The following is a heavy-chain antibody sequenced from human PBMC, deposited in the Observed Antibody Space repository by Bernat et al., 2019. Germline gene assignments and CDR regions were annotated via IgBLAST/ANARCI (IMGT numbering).Heavy chain of an antibody. CDR3: AKLGDSGWNYFDY. J-gene: IGHJ4*02. D-gene: IGHD6-19*01. V-gene: IGHV3-23*01. Sequence: EVQLLESGGGLVQPGGSLRLSCAASGFTFSSYAMSWVRQAPGKGLEWVSAISGSGGSTYYADPVKGRFTISRDNSKNTLYLQMNSLRAEDTAVYYCAKLGDSGWNYFDYWGQGTLVTVSS. CDR1: GFTFSSYA. CDR2: ISGSGGST.